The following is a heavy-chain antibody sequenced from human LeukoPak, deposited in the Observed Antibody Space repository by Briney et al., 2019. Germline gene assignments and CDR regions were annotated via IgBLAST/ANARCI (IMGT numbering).Heavy chain of an antibody. V-gene: IGHV1-2*02. D-gene: IGHD3-3*01. CDR3: ARSLRFLEWLPQGGAFDI. J-gene: IGHJ3*02. CDR1: GYTFTGYY. CDR2: INPNSGGT. Sequence: GASVKVSCKASGYTFTGYYMHWVRQAPGQGLEWMGWINPNSGGTNYAQKFQGRVTMTRDTSISTAYMELSRLRSDDTAVYYCARSLRFLEWLPQGGAFDIWGQGTMVTVSS.